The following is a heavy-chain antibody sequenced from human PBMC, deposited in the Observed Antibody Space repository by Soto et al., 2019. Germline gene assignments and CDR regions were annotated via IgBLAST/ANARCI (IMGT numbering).Heavy chain of an antibody. CDR1: GFTFSNHA. Sequence: GGSLRLSCAASGFTFSNHAMSWVRQAPGKGLEWVSVINSSGGTTYYADSVKGRFTLSRDSSKNTLYLQMNSLTAEDTAVYYCAKKQTFSSAPDYWGQGTLVTVSS. CDR2: INSSGGTT. J-gene: IGHJ4*02. CDR3: AKKQTFSSAPDY. V-gene: IGHV3-23*01.